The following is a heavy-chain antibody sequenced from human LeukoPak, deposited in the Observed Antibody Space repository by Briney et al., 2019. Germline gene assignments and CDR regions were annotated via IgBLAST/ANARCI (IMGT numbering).Heavy chain of an antibody. CDR3: ARVKPPITVFGVARRGHFDY. Sequence: SETLSLTCAVYGGSFSGYYWSWIRQPPGKGLEWIGEINHSGSTNYNPSLKSRVTISVDTSKNQFSLKLSSVTAADTAGYYCARVKPPITVFGVARRGHFDYWGQGTLVTVSS. CDR2: INHSGST. J-gene: IGHJ4*02. D-gene: IGHD3-3*01. V-gene: IGHV4-34*01. CDR1: GGSFSGYY.